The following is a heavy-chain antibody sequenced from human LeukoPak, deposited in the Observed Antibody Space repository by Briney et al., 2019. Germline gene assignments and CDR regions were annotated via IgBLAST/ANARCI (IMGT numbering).Heavy chain of an antibody. J-gene: IGHJ4*02. V-gene: IGHV4-34*01. Sequence: SETLSLTCAVYGGSFSGYYWTWIRQHPGKGLQWIGEINHSGSTNYIPSLKSRVTISVDTSKNQFSLKLSSVTAADTAVYYCARGVVAAAGRTFDFWGQGTLVTVSS. CDR3: ARGVVAAAGRTFDF. CDR2: INHSGST. D-gene: IGHD6-13*01. CDR1: GGSFSGYY.